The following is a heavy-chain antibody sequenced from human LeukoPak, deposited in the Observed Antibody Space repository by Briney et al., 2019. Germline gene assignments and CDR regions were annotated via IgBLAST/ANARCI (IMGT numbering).Heavy chain of an antibody. CDR1: GFTFSSYA. J-gene: IGHJ3*02. Sequence: PGGSLRLSCAASGFTFSSYAMHWVRQAPGKGLEWVAVISYDGSNKYYADSVKGRFTIPRDNSKNTLYLQMNSLRAEDTAVYYCARGESMIVDAFDIWGQGTMVTVSS. D-gene: IGHD3-22*01. V-gene: IGHV3-30-3*01. CDR3: ARGESMIVDAFDI. CDR2: ISYDGSNK.